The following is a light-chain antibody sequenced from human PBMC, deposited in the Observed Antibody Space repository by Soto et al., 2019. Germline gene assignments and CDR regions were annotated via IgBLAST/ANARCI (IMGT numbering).Light chain of an antibody. CDR1: MRDVGAYNL. J-gene: IGLJ3*02. CDR3: SAYTARSTLV. Sequence: QSALTQPAPVSGSSGQSITISCSGTMRDVGAYNLVSWYQQHPGTAPKLIIYEVRNRPSGISSRFSGFRSGNTASLTISGLQSEDEGDYYCSAYTARSTLVFGGGT. V-gene: IGLV2-14*01. CDR2: EVR.